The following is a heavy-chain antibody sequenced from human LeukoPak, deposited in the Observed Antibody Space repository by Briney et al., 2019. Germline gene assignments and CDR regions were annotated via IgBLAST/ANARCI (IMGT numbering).Heavy chain of an antibody. J-gene: IGHJ4*02. D-gene: IGHD3-22*01. Sequence: ASVKVSCKASGYTFTSYGISWVRQAPGQGLEWMGWISAYNGNTNYAQKLQGRVTITADKSTSTAYMELSSLRSEDTAVYYCAIQSYYDSSGYYYGVYFDYWGQGTLVTVSS. CDR2: ISAYNGNT. CDR1: GYTFTSYG. CDR3: AIQSYYDSSGYYYGVYFDY. V-gene: IGHV1-18*01.